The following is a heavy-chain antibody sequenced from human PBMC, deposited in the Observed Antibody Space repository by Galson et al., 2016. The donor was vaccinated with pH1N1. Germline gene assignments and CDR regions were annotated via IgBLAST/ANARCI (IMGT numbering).Heavy chain of an antibody. CDR1: GVAFSSNA. CDR2: IISMFGTT. Sequence: SVKVSCKASGVAFSSNAIAWVRQAPGQSLEWMGGIISMFGTTYYSQRFQGRVTITTDELKTTAFMELSSHTSDDTAMYFCARANGYHLERAWFDPWGQGTLVIVSS. J-gene: IGHJ5*02. CDR3: ARANGYHLERAWFDP. D-gene: IGHD5-18*01. V-gene: IGHV1-69*05.